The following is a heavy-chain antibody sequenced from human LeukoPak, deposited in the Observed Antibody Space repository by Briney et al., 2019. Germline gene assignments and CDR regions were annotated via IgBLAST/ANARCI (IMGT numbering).Heavy chain of an antibody. D-gene: IGHD6-13*01. V-gene: IGHV3-74*01. Sequence: GGSLRLSCAASGFTFSKYWMLWVRQAPGKGLESVSRINTDGTVTTYADSVKGRFTVSRDNADNTMFLQMNSVRDEDTAVYYCARGGAAVGEYWGQGTLVTVSS. CDR3: ARGGAAVGEY. J-gene: IGHJ4*02. CDR2: INTDGTVT. CDR1: GFTFSKYW.